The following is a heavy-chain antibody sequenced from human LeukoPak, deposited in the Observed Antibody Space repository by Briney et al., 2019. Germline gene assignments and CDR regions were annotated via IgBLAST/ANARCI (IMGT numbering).Heavy chain of an antibody. V-gene: IGHV3-11*01. CDR2: ISSSGSTI. D-gene: IGHD6-13*01. CDR1: GFTFSDYY. Sequence: GGSLRLSCAASGFTFSDYYMSWIRQAPGKGLEWAPYISSSGSTIYYADSVKGRFTISRDNAKNSLYLQMNSLRAEDTAVYYCARVPSSSWYFDYWGQGTLVTVSS. CDR3: ARVPSSSWYFDY. J-gene: IGHJ4*02.